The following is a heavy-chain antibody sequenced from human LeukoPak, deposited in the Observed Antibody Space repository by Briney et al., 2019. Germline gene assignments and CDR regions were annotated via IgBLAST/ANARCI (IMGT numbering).Heavy chain of an antibody. D-gene: IGHD6-19*01. CDR1: GYSISSGYY. J-gene: IGHJ4*02. V-gene: IGHV4-38-2*02. CDR3: GSGWDYYFDY. Sequence: SETLSLTCTVSGYSISSGYYWGWIRQPPGKGLEWIGSIYHSGSTYYNPSLKSRVTISVDTSKNQFSLKLSSVTAADTAVYYCGSGWDYYFDYWGQGTLVTVSS. CDR2: IYHSGST.